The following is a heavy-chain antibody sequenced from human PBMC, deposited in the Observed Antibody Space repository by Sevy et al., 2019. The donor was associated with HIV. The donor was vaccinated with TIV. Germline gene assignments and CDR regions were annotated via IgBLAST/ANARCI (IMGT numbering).Heavy chain of an antibody. D-gene: IGHD3-22*01. J-gene: IGHJ4*02. V-gene: IGHV4-31*03. CDR2: IYYSGST. CDR3: ARVDSSGFYH. Sequence: SETLSLTCTVSGGFISSGGYYWSWIRQHPGKGLEWIGYIYYSGSTYYDPSLKSRVTISVETSKNQFSLKRSSVTAAYTAVYYCARVDSSGFYHWGQGSLVTVSS. CDR1: GGFISSGGYY.